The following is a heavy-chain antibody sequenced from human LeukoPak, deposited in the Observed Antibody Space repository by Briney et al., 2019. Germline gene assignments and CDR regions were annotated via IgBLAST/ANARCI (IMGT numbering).Heavy chain of an antibody. CDR1: GGSISSSNW. J-gene: IGHJ3*01. CDR3: ARHITVTYDAFDL. CDR2: VFYSGGT. Sequence: SGTLSLTCAVSGGSISSSNWWSWIRQPPGKGLEWIGYVFYSGGTLYNPSLKSRVTISVDTSKTQFSLKLTSVTAADTAVYYCARHITVTYDAFDLWGRGTMVTVSS. D-gene: IGHD6-19*01. V-gene: IGHV4-59*08.